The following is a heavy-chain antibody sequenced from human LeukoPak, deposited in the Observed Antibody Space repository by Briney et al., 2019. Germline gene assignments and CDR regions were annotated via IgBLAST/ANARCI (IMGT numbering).Heavy chain of an antibody. D-gene: IGHD2-2*02. CDR2: INHSGIT. J-gene: IGHJ3*02. CDR1: GGSFSGYY. CDR3: ARYHSQIVVVPAAIDRDAFDI. V-gene: IGHV4-34*01. Sequence: SETLSLTCAVYGGSFSGYYWSWIRQPPGKGLEWVGEINHSGITNYNTSLKSRVTISVDTSKNQFSLKLSSVTAADTAVYYCARYHSQIVVVPAAIDRDAFDIWGQGTMVTVSS.